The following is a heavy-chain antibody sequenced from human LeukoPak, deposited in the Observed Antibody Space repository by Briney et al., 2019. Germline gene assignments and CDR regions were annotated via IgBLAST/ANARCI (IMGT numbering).Heavy chain of an antibody. V-gene: IGHV3-7*01. CDR2: IKQDGSEK. CDR3: ARAGYSSIWYGNYFDY. J-gene: IGHJ4*02. Sequence: PGGSLRLSCAASGFTFSSYWMSWVRQAPGKGLEWVANIKQDGSEKYYVDSVKGRFTTSRDNAKNSLYLQMNSLRAEDTAVYYCARAGYSSIWYGNYFDYWGQGTLVTVSS. CDR1: GFTFSSYW. D-gene: IGHD6-13*01.